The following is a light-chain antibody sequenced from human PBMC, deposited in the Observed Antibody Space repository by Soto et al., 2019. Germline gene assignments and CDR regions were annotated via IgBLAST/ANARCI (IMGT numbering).Light chain of an antibody. CDR2: GAS. CDR3: QQYKNWPRT. Sequence: EVVLTQSPATLSVSPGERVTLSCRASQSVDMNLAWYRQKPGQAPRLLIYGASTRATDMPGTFSGSGSGTEFTLTISSLQSEDFAVYYCQQYKNWPRTFGQGTKVEIK. CDR1: QSVDMN. J-gene: IGKJ1*01. V-gene: IGKV3-15*01.